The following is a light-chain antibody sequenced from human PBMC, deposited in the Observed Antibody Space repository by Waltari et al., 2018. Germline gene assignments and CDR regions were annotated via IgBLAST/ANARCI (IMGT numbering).Light chain of an antibody. CDR1: HSVSSN. V-gene: IGKV3-15*01. CDR3: QQYNDWPRT. J-gene: IGKJ1*01. Sequence: EIVMTQSPATLSVSPGERVTLSCRTSHSVSSNLAWYQQKPGQAPRPLSYRASTRATGLPGRFSGSGSGTEYTLTISSLQSEDFAVYYCQQYNDWPRTFGQGTKVEIK. CDR2: RAS.